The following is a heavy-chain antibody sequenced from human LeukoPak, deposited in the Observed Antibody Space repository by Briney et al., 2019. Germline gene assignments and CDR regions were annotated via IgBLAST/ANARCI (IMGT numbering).Heavy chain of an antibody. J-gene: IGHJ6*04. D-gene: IGHD2-15*01. CDR1: GYTFTSYY. V-gene: IGHV1-46*01. Sequence: ASMRVSCKASGYTFTSYYMHWVRQAPGQGLEWMGKINPSVGSTSYAQKFQGRVTMTRDTSTSTVYMELSSLRSEDTAVYYCARDRSAAPTYYYYDMDVWGKGTTVTVSS. CDR2: INPSVGST. CDR3: ARDRSAAPTYYYYDMDV.